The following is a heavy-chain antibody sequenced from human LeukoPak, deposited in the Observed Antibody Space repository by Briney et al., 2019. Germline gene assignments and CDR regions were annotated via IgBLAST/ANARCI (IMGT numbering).Heavy chain of an antibody. CDR2: ISSSSSYT. D-gene: IGHD6-13*01. Sequence: PGGSLRLSCAASGFTFSDYYRSWIRQAPGKGLEWVSYISSSSSYTNYADSVKGRFTISRDNAKNSLSLQMNSLRAEDTAVYYCARDSDSSSWYDRDYYYYYGMDVWGKGTTVTVSS. CDR3: ARDSDSSSWYDRDYYYYYGMDV. V-gene: IGHV3-11*06. CDR1: GFTFSDYY. J-gene: IGHJ6*04.